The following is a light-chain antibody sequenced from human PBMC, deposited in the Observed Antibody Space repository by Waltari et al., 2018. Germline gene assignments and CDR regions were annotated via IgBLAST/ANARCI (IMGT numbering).Light chain of an antibody. Sequence: DIQMTQSPSNLATSVGDRVTITCRASESVSDSLAWYQQKPGEAPKLLIYRASNLESGVPSRFSGSGSGTEFPLTIRGRQPEDFASYYCQQYHSYMPATFGQGTKLEIK. CDR3: QQYHSYMPAT. V-gene: IGKV1-5*03. J-gene: IGKJ2*01. CDR2: RAS. CDR1: ESVSDS.